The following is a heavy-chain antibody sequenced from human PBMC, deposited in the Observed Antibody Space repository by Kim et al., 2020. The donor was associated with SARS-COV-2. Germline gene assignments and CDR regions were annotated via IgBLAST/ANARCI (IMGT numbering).Heavy chain of an antibody. V-gene: IGHV1-2*02. D-gene: IGHD6-19*01. Sequence: NYAQQVQGRVTMTRDTSISKTCMELSRLRSDDTAVYYCARLSSGWYCDYWGQGTLVTVSS. J-gene: IGHJ4*02. CDR3: ARLSSGWYCDY.